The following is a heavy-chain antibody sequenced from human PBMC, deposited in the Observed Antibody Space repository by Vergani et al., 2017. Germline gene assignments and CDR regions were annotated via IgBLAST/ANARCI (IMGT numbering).Heavy chain of an antibody. V-gene: IGHV4-38-2*01. D-gene: IGHD6-19*01. CDR2: SYHSGST. CDR1: GYSISSGYY. J-gene: IGHJ4*02. CDR3: AIGTIAVAVGFDY. Sequence: QVQLQESGPGLVKPSETLSLTCAVSGYSISSGYYWGWIRQPPGKGLEWIGSSYHSGSTYYNTSLKSRVTISVDTSKNQFSLKLTSVTAADTAVYYCAIGTIAVAVGFDYWGQGTLVTVSS.